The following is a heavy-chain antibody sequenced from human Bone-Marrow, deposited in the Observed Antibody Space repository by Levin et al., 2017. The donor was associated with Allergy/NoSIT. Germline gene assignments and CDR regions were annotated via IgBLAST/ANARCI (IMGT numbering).Heavy chain of an antibody. J-gene: IGHJ5*02. CDR3: ARDLRGSLDL. D-gene: IGHD3-10*01. CDR2: IHSDGSTT. Sequence: GASVKVSCAASGFTFSSYWMRWVRQAPGKGLVWVSHIHSDGSTTSYADSVKGRFAISRDNAKNTLYLQMSSLRAEDTAVYYCARDLRGSLDLWGLGTLVTVSS. CDR1: GFTFSSYW. V-gene: IGHV3-74*01.